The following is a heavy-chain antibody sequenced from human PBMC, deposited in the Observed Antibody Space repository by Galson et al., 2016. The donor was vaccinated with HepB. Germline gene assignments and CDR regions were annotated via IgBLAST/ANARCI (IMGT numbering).Heavy chain of an antibody. V-gene: IGHV3-21*01. J-gene: IGHJ3*02. CDR3: ARDRVTCSGSICYRVRGSFDI. Sequence: SVKGRFTISRDNAKNSLYLQVNSLRAEDTAIYYCARDRVTCSGSICYRVRGSFDIWGQGTMVTVSS. D-gene: IGHD2-15*01.